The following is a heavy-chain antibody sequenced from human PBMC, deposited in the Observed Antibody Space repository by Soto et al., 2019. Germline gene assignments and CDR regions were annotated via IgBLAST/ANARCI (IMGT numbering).Heavy chain of an antibody. Sequence: KPSETLSLTCAVSGYSISSGYYWGWIRQPPGKGLEWIGSIYHSGSTYYNPSLKSRVTISVDTSKNQFSLKLSSVTAADTAVYYCARTYSSGWYGVDLFFDYWGQGTLVTVSS. CDR1: GYSISSGYY. D-gene: IGHD6-19*01. CDR2: IYHSGST. J-gene: IGHJ4*02. CDR3: ARTYSSGWYGVDLFFDY. V-gene: IGHV4-38-2*01.